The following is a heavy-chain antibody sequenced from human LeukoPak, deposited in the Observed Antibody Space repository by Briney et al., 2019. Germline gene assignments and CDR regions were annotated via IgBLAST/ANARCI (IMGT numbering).Heavy chain of an antibody. CDR1: GYTFTSYG. CDR2: ISAYNGNT. CDR3: AKLVTIFGVVTDYYFDY. V-gene: IGHV1-18*01. J-gene: IGHJ4*02. Sequence: ASVKVSCKASGYTFTSYGISWVRQAPGQRVEWMGCISAYNGNTNYAQELQGRVIMTTDTSTSTAYMELMSLRSDDTAVYYCAKLVTIFGVVTDYYFDYWGQGTLVTVSS. D-gene: IGHD3-3*01.